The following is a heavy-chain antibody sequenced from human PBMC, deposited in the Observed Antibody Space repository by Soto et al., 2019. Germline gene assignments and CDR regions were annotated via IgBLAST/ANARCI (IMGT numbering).Heavy chain of an antibody. CDR1: GFTFSNYA. CDR3: AKESGGRGSGN. V-gene: IGHV3-23*01. D-gene: IGHD3-10*01. J-gene: IGHJ4*02. CDR2: ISGSGDNT. Sequence: EVQLLESGGGLVQPGGSLRLSCAASGFTFSNYAMSWVRQAPGKGLEWVSAISGSGDNTYYAYSVKGWFTISRDNSKTTLYPQMNRLRVDDTAVYYCAKESGGRGSGNWGQGTLVTVSS.